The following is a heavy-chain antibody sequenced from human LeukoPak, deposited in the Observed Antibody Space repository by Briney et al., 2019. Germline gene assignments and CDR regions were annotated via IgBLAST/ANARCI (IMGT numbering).Heavy chain of an antibody. CDR2: FDPEDGET. CDR3: ATGAAAAGPVPNDY. D-gene: IGHD6-13*01. J-gene: IGHJ4*02. Sequence: ASVKVSCKVSGYTLTELSMHWVRQAPGKGLEWMGGFDPEDGETIYAQKFQGRVTMTEDTSTDTAYMELSSLRSEDTAVYYCATGAAAAGPVPNDYWGQGTLVTVSS. CDR1: GYTLTELS. V-gene: IGHV1-24*01.